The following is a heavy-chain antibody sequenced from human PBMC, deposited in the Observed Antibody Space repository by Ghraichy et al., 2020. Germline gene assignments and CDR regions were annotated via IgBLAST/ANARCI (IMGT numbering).Heavy chain of an antibody. Sequence: GGSLRLSCAASGFTFSNYAMGWVRQAPGEGLEWVSTISASGGSTFFADSVKGRFTISRDNSKSTLYLQMNTLRADDTAIYYCAKGPLHSRPYSDYDLDYWGQGTLVTVSS. D-gene: IGHD5-12*01. J-gene: IGHJ4*02. CDR2: ISASGGST. CDR1: GFTFSNYA. V-gene: IGHV3-23*01. CDR3: AKGPLHSRPYSDYDLDY.